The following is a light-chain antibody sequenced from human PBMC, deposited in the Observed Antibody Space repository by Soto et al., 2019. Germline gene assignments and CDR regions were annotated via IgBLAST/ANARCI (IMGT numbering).Light chain of an antibody. V-gene: IGLV2-14*03. Sequence: QSVLTQPASVSGSPGRSLPTSAIEPSRNIGSYNHVAWYQQFPGKSPKLMIYAVSDRPPGVSDRFSGSKSGITASLTISGLQTEDEADYYCISYTDRQSYLFGTGTKVTVL. CDR2: AVS. CDR1: SRNIGSYNH. CDR3: ISYTDRQSYL. J-gene: IGLJ1*01.